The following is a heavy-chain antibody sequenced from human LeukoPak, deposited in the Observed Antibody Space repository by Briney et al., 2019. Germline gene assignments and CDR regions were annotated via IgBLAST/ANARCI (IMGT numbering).Heavy chain of an antibody. Sequence: SETLSLTCTVSGGSISSGDYYWSWIRQPPGKGLEWIEYIYYSGSTYYNPSLKSRVTISVDTSKNQFSLKLSSVTAADAAVYYCARAIAVAGTKNYWGQGTLVTVSS. CDR3: ARAIAVAGTKNY. CDR2: IYYSGST. V-gene: IGHV4-30-4*01. CDR1: GGSISSGDYY. J-gene: IGHJ4*02. D-gene: IGHD6-19*01.